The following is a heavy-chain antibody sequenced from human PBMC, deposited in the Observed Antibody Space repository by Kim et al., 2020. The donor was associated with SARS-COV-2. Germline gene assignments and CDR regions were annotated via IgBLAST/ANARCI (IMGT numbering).Heavy chain of an antibody. CDR3: ARATYHYDRSGYIFDY. V-gene: IGHV4-4*02. Sequence: SETLSLTCAVSSGSISSSNWWSWVRQPPGKGLEWIGEIYHSGNTNYNPSLKSRVTMSVDKSKKQFSLNLTSVTAADTAIYYCARATYHYDRSGYIFDYWGQGTLVTVSS. CDR2: IYHSGNT. J-gene: IGHJ4*02. CDR1: SGSISSSNW. D-gene: IGHD3-22*01.